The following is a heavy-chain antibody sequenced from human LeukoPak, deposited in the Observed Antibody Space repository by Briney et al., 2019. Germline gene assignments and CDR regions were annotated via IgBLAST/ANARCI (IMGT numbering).Heavy chain of an antibody. CDR1: GYSFTSYY. D-gene: IGHD6-19*01. J-gene: IGHJ3*02. V-gene: IGHV1-46*01. CDR2: INPSGGST. CDR3: ARDLGYSSGWYDAFDI. Sequence: ASVKVSCKASGYSFTSYYMHWVRQAPGQGLEWMGIINPSGGSTSYAQKFQGRVTMTRDTSISTAYMELSRLRSDDTAVYYCARDLGYSSGWYDAFDIWGQGTMVTVSS.